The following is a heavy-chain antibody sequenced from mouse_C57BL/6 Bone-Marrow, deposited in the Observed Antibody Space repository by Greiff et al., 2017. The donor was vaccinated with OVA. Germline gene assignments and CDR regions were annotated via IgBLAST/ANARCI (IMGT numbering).Heavy chain of an antibody. CDR3: ATPYDYPYAMYY. Sequence: QVQLQQPGAELVKPGASVKVSCKASGYTFTSYWMHWVKQRPGQGLEWIGRIHPSDSDTNYNQKFKGKATLTVDKSSSTAYMQLSSLTSEDSAVYYCATPYDYPYAMYYWGQGTSVTVSS. J-gene: IGHJ4*01. CDR1: GYTFTSYW. D-gene: IGHD2-4*01. V-gene: IGHV1-74*01. CDR2: IHPSDSDT.